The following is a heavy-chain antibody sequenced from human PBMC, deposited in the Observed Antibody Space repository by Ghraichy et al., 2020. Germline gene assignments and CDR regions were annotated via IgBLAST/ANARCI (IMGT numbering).Heavy chain of an antibody. CDR2: LYSSGST. CDR3: ARDAFSGYTYGYFDY. Sequence: SETLSLTCTVSGGSISNYYWSWIRQPAGKGLEWIGRLYSSGSTNYNPSLKSRVTMSVDTSKNQFSLKLSSVTAADTALYYCARDAFSGYTYGYFDYWGQGTLVTVSS. V-gene: IGHV4-4*07. CDR1: GGSISNYY. D-gene: IGHD5-18*01. J-gene: IGHJ4*02.